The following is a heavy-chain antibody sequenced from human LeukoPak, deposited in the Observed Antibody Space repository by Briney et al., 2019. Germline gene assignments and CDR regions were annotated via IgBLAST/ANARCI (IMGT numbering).Heavy chain of an antibody. CDR2: ISSSSSTI. CDR3: ARDVGGSRVMDV. J-gene: IGHJ6*03. D-gene: IGHD4-23*01. CDR1: GFTFSSYS. V-gene: IGHV3-48*01. Sequence: GGSLRLSCAASGFTFSSYSMNWVRQAPGKGLEWVSYISSSSSTIYYADSVKGRFTISRDNAKNSLYLQMNSLRAEDTAVYYCARDVGGSRVMDVWGKGTTVTVSS.